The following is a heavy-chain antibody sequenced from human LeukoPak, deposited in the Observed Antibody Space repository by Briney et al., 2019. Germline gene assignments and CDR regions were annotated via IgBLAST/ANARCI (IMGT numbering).Heavy chain of an antibody. CDR3: ARVYNWNHFDY. D-gene: IGHD1-20*01. Sequence: GGSLRLSCADSGFTFSTYAMTWVRQAPGKGLEWVSIISGSGGRTFYADSVKGRFAISRDDSKNTLYLQMNSLRAEDTAVYYCARVYNWNHFDYWGQGTLVTVSS. CDR1: GFTFSTYA. J-gene: IGHJ4*02. CDR2: ISGSGGRT. V-gene: IGHV3-23*01.